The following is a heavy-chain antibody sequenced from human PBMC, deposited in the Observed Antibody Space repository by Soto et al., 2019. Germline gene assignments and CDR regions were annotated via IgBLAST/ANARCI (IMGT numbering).Heavy chain of an antibody. CDR1: GGSISSGDYC. CDR3: ARESPAKDGSYFDY. J-gene: IGHJ4*02. Sequence: PSETLSLTCTVSGGSISSGDYCWSWIRQPPGKGLEWIGYIYYSGSTYYNPSLKSRVTISVDTSKNQFSLKLSSVTAADTAVYYCARESPAKDGSYFDYWGQGTLVTVSS. CDR2: IYYSGST. V-gene: IGHV4-30-4*01.